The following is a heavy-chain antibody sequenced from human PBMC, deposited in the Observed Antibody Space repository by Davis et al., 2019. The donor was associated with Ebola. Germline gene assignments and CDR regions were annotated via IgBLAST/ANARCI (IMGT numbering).Heavy chain of an antibody. Sequence: GESLKISCAASGFTFSSYNMNWVRQAPGKGLEWISYISSSLSTMYYADSVKGRFTIPRDNAKNSLYMQMNSLRAEDTAVYYCANLEWVNPDYWGQGVVVTVSS. V-gene: IGHV3-48*04. CDR2: ISSSLSTM. J-gene: IGHJ4*02. CDR3: ANLEWVNPDY. CDR1: GFTFSSYN. D-gene: IGHD3-3*01.